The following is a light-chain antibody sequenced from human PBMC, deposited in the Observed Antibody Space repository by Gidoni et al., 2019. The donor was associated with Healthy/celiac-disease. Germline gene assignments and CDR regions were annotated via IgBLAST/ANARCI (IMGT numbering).Light chain of an antibody. CDR3: QQYYSYRLT. V-gene: IGKV1-8*01. CDR2: AAS. CDR1: QGISSY. J-gene: IGKJ1*01. Sequence: AIRITQSPSSLSASTGDRVTITCLASQGISSYLAWYQQKPGKAPKLLIYAASTLQSVVPSRFSDSGSRTDFTLTISCLQSEDFANYYCQQYYSYRLTFGQGTKVEIK.